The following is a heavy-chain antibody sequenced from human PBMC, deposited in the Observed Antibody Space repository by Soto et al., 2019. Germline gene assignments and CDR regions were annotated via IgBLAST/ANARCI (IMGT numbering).Heavy chain of an antibody. Sequence: ASGKVSCKASGYTFTGYYMHWVRQAPGQGLEWMGWINPNSGGTNYAQKFQGWVTMTGDTSISTAYMELSRLRSDDTAVYYCARDGCSGGSCYYYYYGMDVWGQGTTVTVSS. D-gene: IGHD2-15*01. V-gene: IGHV1-2*04. CDR2: INPNSGGT. CDR1: GYTFTGYY. CDR3: ARDGCSGGSCYYYYYGMDV. J-gene: IGHJ6*02.